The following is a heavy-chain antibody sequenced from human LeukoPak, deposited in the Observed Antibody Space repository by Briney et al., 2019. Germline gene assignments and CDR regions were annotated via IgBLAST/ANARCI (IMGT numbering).Heavy chain of an antibody. CDR2: IDPSSSTI. Sequence: GGSLTLSCAPSGFILSTYRMNWVRQERGKWLEWLSFIDPSSSTIYYADSVKGRFTISRDNAKNSLYLHMNSLRAEDTAIYYCARDGRVGEFLSSPGYWGQGTRVTVSS. J-gene: IGHJ4*02. CDR3: ARDGRVGEFLSSPGY. V-gene: IGHV3-48*01. CDR1: GFILSTYR. D-gene: IGHD3-10*01.